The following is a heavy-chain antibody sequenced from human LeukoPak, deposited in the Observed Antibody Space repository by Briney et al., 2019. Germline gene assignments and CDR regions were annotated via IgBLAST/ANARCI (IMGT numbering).Heavy chain of an antibody. D-gene: IGHD1-7*01. CDR1: GFIFSSFS. Sequence: GGSLRLSCAASGFIFSSFSMNWVRQAPGKGLEWVSYIRSDGARTDYTGAVKGRFTISRDNAKNSLYLQMNSLRVEDTAVYYCARMNYISTGWGAPFDYWGQGVLVTVSS. CDR3: ARMNYISTGWGAPFDY. J-gene: IGHJ4*02. V-gene: IGHV3-48*04. CDR2: IRSDGART.